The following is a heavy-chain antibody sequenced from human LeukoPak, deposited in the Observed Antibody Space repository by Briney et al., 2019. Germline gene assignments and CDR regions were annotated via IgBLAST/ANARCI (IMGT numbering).Heavy chain of an antibody. Sequence: PSETLSLTCTVSGASISSYYWSWIRQPPGKGLEWIGYIYHSGNTHYNPSLKSRVTISVDASKNQFSLKLSSVTAADTAVYYCARHSGTDYDILTGQGNWYFDLWGRGTLVTVSS. CDR1: GASISSYY. CDR2: IYHSGNT. D-gene: IGHD3-9*01. CDR3: ARHSGTDYDILTGQGNWYFDL. V-gene: IGHV4-59*08. J-gene: IGHJ2*01.